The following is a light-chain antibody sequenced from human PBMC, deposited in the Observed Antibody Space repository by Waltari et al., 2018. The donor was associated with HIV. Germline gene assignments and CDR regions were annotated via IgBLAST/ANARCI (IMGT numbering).Light chain of an antibody. CDR1: QSISNW. CDR3: QQYSSDPLT. J-gene: IGKJ4*01. CDR2: KAS. V-gene: IGKV1-5*03. Sequence: EIQMTHSLSTVSASVGDKIIITCRASQSISNWLAWFQQKPGKAPKLLIYKASNLESGVPSRFSGSGSETEFTLTINSLQPDDFATYFCQQYSSDPLTFGRGTRVEVK.